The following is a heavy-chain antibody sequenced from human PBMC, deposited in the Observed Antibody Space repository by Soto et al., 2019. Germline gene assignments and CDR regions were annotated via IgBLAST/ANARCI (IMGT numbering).Heavy chain of an antibody. CDR2: ISYDGSNK. Sequence: QVQLVESGGGVVQPGRSLRLSCAASGFTFSSYGMHWVRQAPGKGLEWVAVISYDGSNKYYADSVKGRFTISRDNSKNTLYLQMNSLRAEDTAVCYCAKDRWFDPWGQGTLVTVSS. J-gene: IGHJ5*02. CDR3: AKDRWFDP. CDR1: GFTFSSYG. V-gene: IGHV3-30*18.